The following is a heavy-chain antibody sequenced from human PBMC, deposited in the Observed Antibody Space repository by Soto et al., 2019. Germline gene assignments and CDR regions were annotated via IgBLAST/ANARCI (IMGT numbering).Heavy chain of an antibody. CDR3: GRCSSTSCHLGADY. Sequence: QVQLVESGGGVVQPGRSLRLSCAASGFTFSSYAMLWVHQAPGKGLEWVALISHDGNNKYYADSVKGRFTISRDNSKNTLYLQMNSLRTEDTSVYYCGRCSSTSCHLGADYWGQGTLVTVSS. CDR2: ISHDGNNK. V-gene: IGHV3-30-3*01. D-gene: IGHD2-2*01. CDR1: GFTFSSYA. J-gene: IGHJ4*02.